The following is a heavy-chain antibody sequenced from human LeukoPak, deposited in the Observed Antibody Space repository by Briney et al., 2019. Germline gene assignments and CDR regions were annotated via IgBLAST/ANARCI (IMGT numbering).Heavy chain of an antibody. D-gene: IGHD3-22*01. Sequence: GGSLRLSCAASGFTFSSYAMHWVRQAPGKGLEYVSAISSNGGSTYYANSVKGRFTISRDNSKNTLYLQMGSLRAEEMAVYYCARGLSGYYFSNAFDIWGQGTMVTVSS. J-gene: IGHJ3*02. CDR3: ARGLSGYYFSNAFDI. CDR1: GFTFSSYA. CDR2: ISSNGGST. V-gene: IGHV3-64*01.